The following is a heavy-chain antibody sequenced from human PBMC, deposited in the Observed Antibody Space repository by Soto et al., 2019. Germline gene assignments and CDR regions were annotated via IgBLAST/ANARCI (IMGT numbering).Heavy chain of an antibody. CDR2: FGSAGDI. J-gene: IGHJ6*02. CDR3: ARGGPNWDYYFYGMDV. V-gene: IGHV3-13*01. D-gene: IGHD3-16*01. Sequence: GGSLRLSCAASGFTFNNYEMLWVRQAPGKGLEWVSTFGSAGDIYYSDSVKGRFTISRDNARNSLYLQMNSLRAADTAVYYCARGGPNWDYYFYGMDVWGQGTTVTVSS. CDR1: GFTFNNYE.